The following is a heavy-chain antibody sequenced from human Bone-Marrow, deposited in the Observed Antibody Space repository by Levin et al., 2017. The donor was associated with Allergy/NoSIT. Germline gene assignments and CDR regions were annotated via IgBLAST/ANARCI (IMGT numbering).Heavy chain of an antibody. V-gene: IGHV3-23*01. CDR1: GFTFNKYG. J-gene: IGHJ6*02. CDR3: AKDPMWDRYNFDMDV. CDR2: IGGSGVDS. D-gene: IGHD1-26*01. Sequence: PGESLKISCTASGFTFNKYGLTWVRQAPGKGLEWVASIGGSGVDSNYADSVRGRFTITRDMNMIFLQMNSQRVEDTAIYYCAKDPMWDRYNFDMDVWGQGTSVIVSS.